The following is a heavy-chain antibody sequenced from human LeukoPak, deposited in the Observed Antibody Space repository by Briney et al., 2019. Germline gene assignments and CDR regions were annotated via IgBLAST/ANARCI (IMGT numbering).Heavy chain of an antibody. D-gene: IGHD2-15*01. J-gene: IGHJ3*02. V-gene: IGHV4-59*08. CDR1: SGSISTYY. CDR2: IYYSGST. Sequence: SETLSLTCTVFSGSISTYYWSWIRQPPGKGLEWIGYIYYSGSTNYNPSLKSRVTISVDTSKNQFSLKLSSVTAADTAVYYCARHENVLGYCSGGSCYDDAFDIWGQGTMVTVSS. CDR3: ARHENVLGYCSGGSCYDDAFDI.